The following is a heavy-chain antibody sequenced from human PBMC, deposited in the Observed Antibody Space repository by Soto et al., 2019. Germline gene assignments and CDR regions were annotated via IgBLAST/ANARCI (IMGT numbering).Heavy chain of an antibody. CDR2: IYHSGST. V-gene: IGHV4-4*02. J-gene: IGHJ5*02. CDR3: ARLLFGAANWFDP. Sequence: SETLSLTCAVSGGSISSSNWWSWVRQPPGKGLEWIGEIYHSGSTNYNPSLKSRVTISVDKSKNQFSLKLSSVTAADTAVYYCARLLFGAANWFDPWGQGTLVTVSS. CDR1: GGSISSSNW. D-gene: IGHD3-10*01.